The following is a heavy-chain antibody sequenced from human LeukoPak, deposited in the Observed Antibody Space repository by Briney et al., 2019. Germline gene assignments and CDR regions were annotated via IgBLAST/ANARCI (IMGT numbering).Heavy chain of an antibody. Sequence: SVKVSCKASGGTFSSYAISWVRQAPGQGLEWMGGIIPIFGTANYAQKFQGRVTITTDESTSTAYMELSSLRSEDTAVYYCAREGGTGGYYYNSSGYPVHWFDPWGQGTLVTVSS. J-gene: IGHJ5*02. D-gene: IGHD3-22*01. CDR3: AREGGTGGYYYNSSGYPVHWFDP. CDR1: GGTFSSYA. CDR2: IIPIFGTA. V-gene: IGHV1-69*05.